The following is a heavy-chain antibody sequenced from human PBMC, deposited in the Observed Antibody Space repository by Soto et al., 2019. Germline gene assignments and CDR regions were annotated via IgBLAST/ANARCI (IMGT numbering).Heavy chain of an antibody. Sequence: QVQLQESGPGLVKPSQTLSLTCTVSGGSISSGGYYWSWIRQHPGKGLEWIGYIYYSGSTYYNPSHKGRVTISVDTSKNQFSLKLSSVTAADTAVYYCARVWFDSSGYYYEVPSGGGAIDIWGQGTMVTVSS. J-gene: IGHJ3*02. CDR3: ARVWFDSSGYYYEVPSGGGAIDI. V-gene: IGHV4-31*03. CDR1: GGSISSGGYY. CDR2: IYYSGST. D-gene: IGHD3-22*01.